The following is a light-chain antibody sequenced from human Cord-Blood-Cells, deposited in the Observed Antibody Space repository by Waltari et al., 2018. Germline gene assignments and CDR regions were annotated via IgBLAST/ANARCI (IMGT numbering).Light chain of an antibody. Sequence: DIQMTQSPSTLSASVGDRVTITCRASKSISSLLAWYQQKPGKAPKLLIYKESSLESGVPSRFSGSGSGTEFTLTISSLQPDDFATYYCQHPWTFGQGTKLEIK. V-gene: IGKV1-5*03. CDR3: QHPWT. CDR1: KSISSL. J-gene: IGKJ2*02. CDR2: KES.